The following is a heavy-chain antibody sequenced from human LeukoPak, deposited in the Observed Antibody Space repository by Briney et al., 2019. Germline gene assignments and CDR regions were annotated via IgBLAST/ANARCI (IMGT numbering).Heavy chain of an antibody. D-gene: IGHD1-26*01. Sequence: PGRSLRLSCAASGFTFSSYGMHWVRQAPGKGLEWVAVIWYEGSNKYYADSVKGRFTISRDNSKNTLYLQMNSLRAEDTAVYYCARYGELGPSFQYYYYMDVWGKGTTVTVSS. CDR3: ARYGELGPSFQYYYYMDV. J-gene: IGHJ6*03. CDR2: IWYEGSNK. V-gene: IGHV3-33*01. CDR1: GFTFSSYG.